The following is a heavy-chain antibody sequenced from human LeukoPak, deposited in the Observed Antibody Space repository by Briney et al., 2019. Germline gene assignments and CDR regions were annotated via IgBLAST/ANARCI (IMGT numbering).Heavy chain of an antibody. CDR3: ARGSSIAAPLGFDY. CDR2: IYSGGST. D-gene: IGHD6-6*01. V-gene: IGHV3-66*02. Sequence: PGGSLRLSCAASGFTVSSNYMSWVRQAPGKRLEWVSVIYSGGSTYYADSVKGRFTISRDNSKNTLYLQMNSLRAEDTAVYYCARGSSIAAPLGFDYWGQGTLVTVSS. CDR1: GFTVSSNY. J-gene: IGHJ4*02.